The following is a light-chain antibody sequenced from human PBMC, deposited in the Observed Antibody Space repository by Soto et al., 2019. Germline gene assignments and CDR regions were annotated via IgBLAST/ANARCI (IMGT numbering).Light chain of an antibody. V-gene: IGLV2-14*01. CDR3: SSYTSSSTYV. CDR1: RSDVGAYNY. Sequence: QSALTQPTSVSGSPGQSITISSPGTRSDVGAYNYVSWYHQHPGKVPKLMIYEVSKRPSGGSKRFSGSKFGNTASLTISGLQAEDEADYYCSSYTSSSTYVFGTGSKVTVL. CDR2: EVS. J-gene: IGLJ1*01.